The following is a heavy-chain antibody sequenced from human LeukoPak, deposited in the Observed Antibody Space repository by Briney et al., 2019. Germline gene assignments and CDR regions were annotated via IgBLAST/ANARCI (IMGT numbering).Heavy chain of an antibody. CDR2: IWHDGSNK. Sequence: GGSLRLSCLASGFTFDTFGMYWARQAPGKGLEWVAVIWHDGSNKYYTDSVKGRFTISRDNSKNTLYLQMNSLRAEDTAVYYCAKDKGAVTGTFDYWGQGTLVTVSS. J-gene: IGHJ4*02. CDR1: GFTFDTFG. CDR3: AKDKGAVTGTFDY. D-gene: IGHD1-14*01. V-gene: IGHV3-33*07.